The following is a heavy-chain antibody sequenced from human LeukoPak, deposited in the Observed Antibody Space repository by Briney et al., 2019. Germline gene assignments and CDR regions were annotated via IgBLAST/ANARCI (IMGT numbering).Heavy chain of an antibody. CDR1: GFTFDDYG. V-gene: IGHV3-20*04. J-gene: IGHJ4*02. D-gene: IGHD2-15*01. Sequence: PGGSLRLSCAASGFTFDDYGMSWVRQAPGKGLEWVSYINWNGGSTGYADSVKGRFTISRDNAKNSLYLQMNSLRAEDTAVYYCARGGGFWSATTRYCSGGSCQRDYFDYWGQGTLVTVSS. CDR2: INWNGGST. CDR3: ARGGGFWSATTRYCSGGSCQRDYFDY.